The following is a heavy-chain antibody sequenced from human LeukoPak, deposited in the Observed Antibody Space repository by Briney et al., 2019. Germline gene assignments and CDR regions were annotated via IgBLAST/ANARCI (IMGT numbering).Heavy chain of an antibody. J-gene: IGHJ6*03. CDR3: ARVVIVVVPAAMLGNYYYYYMDV. D-gene: IGHD2-2*01. Sequence: GASVKVFCKASGGTFSSYAISWVRQAPGQGLEWMGGIIPIFGTANYAQKFQGRVTITADKSTSTAYMELSSLRSDDTAVYYCARVVIVVVPAAMLGNYYYYYMDVWGKGTTVTVSS. CDR1: GGTFSSYA. CDR2: IIPIFGTA. V-gene: IGHV1-69*06.